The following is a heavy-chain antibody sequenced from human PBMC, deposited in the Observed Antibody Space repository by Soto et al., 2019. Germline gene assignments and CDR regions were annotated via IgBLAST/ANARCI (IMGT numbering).Heavy chain of an antibody. V-gene: IGHV3-7*05. CDR3: ARISTHSGTYFYFDY. CDR2: IKPDGSEQ. CDR1: GFTFSPYW. Sequence: TGGSLRLSCAASGFTFSPYWMGWVRQAPGKGLEWVANIKPDGSEQYYVDSVKGRFTISRDNAKNSLYVQLNSLRAEDTAVYYCARISTHSGTYFYFDYWGLGALVTVSS. D-gene: IGHD1-26*01. J-gene: IGHJ4*02.